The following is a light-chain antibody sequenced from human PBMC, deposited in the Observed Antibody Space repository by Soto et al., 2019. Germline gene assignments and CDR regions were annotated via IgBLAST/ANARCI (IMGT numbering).Light chain of an antibody. V-gene: IGKV3-15*01. CDR1: QSVSSN. CDR2: GAS. Sequence: EIVMTQSPATLSVSPGERATLSCRASQSVSSNLAWYQQKPGQAPRLLIYGASTRATGIPARFSGSGSGTEFTLTISSLQSEDFPVYYCQQYNNWKLTFGGGTKVEIK. J-gene: IGKJ4*01. CDR3: QQYNNWKLT.